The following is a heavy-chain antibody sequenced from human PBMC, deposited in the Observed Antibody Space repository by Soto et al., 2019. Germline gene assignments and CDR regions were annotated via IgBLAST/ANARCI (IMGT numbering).Heavy chain of an antibody. CDR2: IYHSGST. V-gene: IGHV4-4*02. CDR1: VGSINISNW. Sequence: SETRSITCAFSVGSINISNWWNWFRQPPGKGLEWIGEIYHSGSTNYNPSLKSRVTISVDKSKKQFSLKLSSVTAADTPGYYCASLVIGAFDIWGQGTMVTVSS. J-gene: IGHJ3*02. CDR3: ASLVIGAFDI. D-gene: IGHD2-2*01.